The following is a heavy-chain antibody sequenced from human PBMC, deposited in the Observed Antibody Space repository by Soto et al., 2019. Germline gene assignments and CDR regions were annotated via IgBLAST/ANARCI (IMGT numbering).Heavy chain of an antibody. V-gene: IGHV4-59*01. Sequence: SETLSLTCTVSGGCISRYSWSWIRQPPGKGLEWIGYIYYSGSTNYNPSLKSRVTISVDTSKNQFSLKLSSVTAADTAVYYCARDNYVFWRVYYPTDPYRDGWGKGTTVPVSS. D-gene: IGHD3-3*01. J-gene: IGHJ6*03. CDR1: GGCISRYS. CDR3: ARDNYVFWRVYYPTDPYRDG. CDR2: IYYSGST.